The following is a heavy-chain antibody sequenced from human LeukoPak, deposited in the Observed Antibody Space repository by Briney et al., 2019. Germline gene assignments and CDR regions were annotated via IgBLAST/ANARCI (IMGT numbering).Heavy chain of an antibody. V-gene: IGHV3-53*01. D-gene: IGHD3-22*01. CDR3: ARWAPNYYDSSGYPL. Sequence: GGSLRLSCAASGFDLWRYAMSWVRQAPGKGLEWVSVIYSGGSTYYADSVKGRFTISRNNSKNTLYLQMNSLRAEDTAVYYCARWAPNYYDSSGYPLWGQGTLVTVSS. CDR2: IYSGGST. J-gene: IGHJ4*02. CDR1: GFDLWRYA.